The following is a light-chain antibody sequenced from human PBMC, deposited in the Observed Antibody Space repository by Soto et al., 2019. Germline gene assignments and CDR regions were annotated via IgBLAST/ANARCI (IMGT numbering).Light chain of an antibody. V-gene: IGKV1-16*01. CDR1: QGIGVY. CDR2: AAS. Sequence: DIQMTQAPSSLSASVGDRVTITCRASQGIGVYLAWFQQKPGNAPKLLIYAASSLKSGVPSRFSGSGSGTDFTLTISSLQPEDFATYYCQQFNSYVITFGQGTRLEIK. J-gene: IGKJ5*01. CDR3: QQFNSYVIT.